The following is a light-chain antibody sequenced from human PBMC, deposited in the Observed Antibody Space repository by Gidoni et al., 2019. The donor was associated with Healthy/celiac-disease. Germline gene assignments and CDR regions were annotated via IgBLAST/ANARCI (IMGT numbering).Light chain of an antibody. V-gene: IGKV2D-29*01. CDR2: EVS. CDR1: QSLLPSDGRTY. J-gene: IGKJ5*01. Sequence: DIVMTQTPLPLSVTPGQPASISCKTSQSLLPSDGRTYLYWYLQKPGKPPQLLIYEVSNLFCGVPERFSGSGSGTDFTLKISRVEAEDVGVYYCLQSIHLPITFGQGTRLEIK. CDR3: LQSIHLPIT.